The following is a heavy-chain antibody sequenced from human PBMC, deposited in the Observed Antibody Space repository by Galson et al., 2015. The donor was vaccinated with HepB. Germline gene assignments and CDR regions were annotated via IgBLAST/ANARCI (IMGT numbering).Heavy chain of an antibody. CDR1: GFTFSSYN. J-gene: IGHJ4*02. D-gene: IGHD4-17*01. CDR2: ISDSTSYI. CDR3: ARVAHSDYGDHAHFDY. Sequence: SLRLSCAASGFTFSSYNMHWVRQAPGKGLEWVSSISDSTSYIYYANSVKGRFTISRDNAKNSLYLHMRGLRDDDTAVYYCARVAHSDYGDHAHFDYWGQGTLVTVSS. V-gene: IGHV3-21*01.